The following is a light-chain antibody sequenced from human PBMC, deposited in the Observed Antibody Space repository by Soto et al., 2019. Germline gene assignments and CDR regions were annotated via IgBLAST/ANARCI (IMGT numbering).Light chain of an antibody. CDR1: SSNIGAGYD. Sequence: QSVLTQPPSVSGAPGQRVTISCTGSSSNIGAGYDVHWYQQLPGTAPKLLSHGNSNRPSGVPDRFSGSKSGTSASLAITGLQAEDEGEYYCQSYENKLSAYVFGPGTKVTVL. J-gene: IGLJ1*01. V-gene: IGLV1-40*01. CDR3: QSYENKLSAYV. CDR2: GNS.